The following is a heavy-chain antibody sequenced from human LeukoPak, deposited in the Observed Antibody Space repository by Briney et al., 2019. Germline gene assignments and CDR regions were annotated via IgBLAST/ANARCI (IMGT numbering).Heavy chain of an antibody. CDR1: GGTFSSYA. CDR2: IIPIFGTA. D-gene: IGHD3-3*01. CDR3: ARGPYDFWSGYWGSTHFDY. Sequence: ASVKVSCKASGGTFSSYANSWVRQAPGQGLEWMGGIIPIFGTANYAQKFQGRVTITADKSTTTAYMALSSLRSEDTAVYYCARGPYDFWSGYWGSTHFDYWGQGTLVTVSS. J-gene: IGHJ4*02. V-gene: IGHV1-69*06.